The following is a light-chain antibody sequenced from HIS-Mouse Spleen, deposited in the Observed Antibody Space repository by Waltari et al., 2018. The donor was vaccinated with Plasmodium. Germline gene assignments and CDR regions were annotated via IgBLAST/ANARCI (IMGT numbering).Light chain of an antibody. CDR3: QSADSSGTYVV. CDR1: ALPKQY. CDR2: KDR. V-gene: IGLV3-25*03. Sequence: SYELTQPPSVSVSPGQTARITCSGDALPKQYDSWYQQKPGQARVLVIYKDRERPSGIPERFSGSSSGTTVTLTISGVQAEDEADYYCQSADSSGTYVVFGGGTKLTVL. J-gene: IGLJ2*01.